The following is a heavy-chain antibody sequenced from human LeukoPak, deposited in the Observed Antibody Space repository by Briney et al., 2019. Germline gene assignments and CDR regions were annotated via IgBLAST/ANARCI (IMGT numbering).Heavy chain of an antibody. CDR2: IIPILGIA. J-gene: IGHJ4*02. V-gene: IGHV1-69*10. CDR1: GGTFSSYA. CDR3: ARGTYYDFWSGYYFDY. Sequence: SVKVSCKASGGTFSSYAISWVRQAPGQGLEWMGGIIPILGIANYAQKFQGRVTITADESTSTAYMELSSLRSEDTAVYYCARGTYYDFWSGYYFDYWGQGTLVTVSS. D-gene: IGHD3-3*01.